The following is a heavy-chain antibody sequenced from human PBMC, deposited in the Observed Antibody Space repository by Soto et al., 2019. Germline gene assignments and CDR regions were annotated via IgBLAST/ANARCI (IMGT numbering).Heavy chain of an antibody. D-gene: IGHD2-15*01. V-gene: IGHV4-39*02. CDR1: GGSINSNNYY. Sequence: SETLSLTCTVSGGSINSNNYYWAWIRQPPGKGLAWIASIYYDGSTYYDTSLKSRVTISRDTSKNQFSLRLTSMTAADTAVYYCAKVVVAATRHSDFDSWGQGTLVTVSS. J-gene: IGHJ4*02. CDR2: IYYDGST. CDR3: AKVVVAATRHSDFDS.